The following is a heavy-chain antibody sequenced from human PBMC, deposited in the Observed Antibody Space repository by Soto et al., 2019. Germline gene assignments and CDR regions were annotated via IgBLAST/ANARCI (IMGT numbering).Heavy chain of an antibody. D-gene: IGHD2-15*01. V-gene: IGHV4-39*02. CDR1: GGSINSNNYY. Sequence: SETLSLTCTVSGGSINSNNYYWAWIRQPPGKGLAWIASIYYDGSTYYDTSLKSRVTISRDTSKNQFSLRLTSMTAADTAVYYCAKVVVAATRHSDFDSWGQGTLVTVSS. J-gene: IGHJ4*02. CDR2: IYYDGST. CDR3: AKVVVAATRHSDFDS.